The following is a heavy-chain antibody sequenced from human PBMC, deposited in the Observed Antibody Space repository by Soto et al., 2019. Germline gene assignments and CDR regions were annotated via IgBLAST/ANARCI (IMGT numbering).Heavy chain of an antibody. CDR3: ARVEYSSSYYFDY. Sequence: GGSLRLSCAASGFTFSNYYMSWIRQAPGKGLEWVSYISSSSSYTNYADSVKGRFTISRDNAKNSLYLQMNSLRAEDTAVYYCARVEYSSSYYFDYWGQGTLVTVSS. J-gene: IGHJ4*02. CDR1: GFTFSNYY. V-gene: IGHV3-11*06. CDR2: ISSSSSYT. D-gene: IGHD6-6*01.